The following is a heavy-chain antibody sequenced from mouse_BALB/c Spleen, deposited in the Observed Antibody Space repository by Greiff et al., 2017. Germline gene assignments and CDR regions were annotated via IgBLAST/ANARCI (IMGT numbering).Heavy chain of an antibody. CDR2: ISYSGST. V-gene: IGHV3-8*02. CDR3: ERYGYGNNYFDY. CDR1: GDSITSGY. Sequence: ESGPSLVKPSQTLSLTCSVTGDSITSGYWNWIRKFPGNKLEYMGYISYSGSTYYNPSLKSRISITRDTSKNQNYLQLNSVTNEDTATYYCERYGYGNNYFDYWGQGTTLTVSS. J-gene: IGHJ2*01. D-gene: IGHD2-10*02.